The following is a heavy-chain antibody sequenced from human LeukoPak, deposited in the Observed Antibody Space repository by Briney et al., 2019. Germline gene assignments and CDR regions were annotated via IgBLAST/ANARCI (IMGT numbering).Heavy chain of an antibody. D-gene: IGHD6-13*01. V-gene: IGHV4-59*01. CDR3: ARDRGYSSSWYPNYYYGMDV. J-gene: IGHJ6*02. CDR2: IYYSGST. CDR1: GGSISSYY. Sequence: SETLSLTCTVSGGSISSYYWSWIRQPPGKGLEWIGYIYYSGSTNYNPSLKSRVTISVDTSKNQFSLKLSSVTAADTAVYYCARDRGYSSSWYPNYYYGMDVWGQGTTVTVSS.